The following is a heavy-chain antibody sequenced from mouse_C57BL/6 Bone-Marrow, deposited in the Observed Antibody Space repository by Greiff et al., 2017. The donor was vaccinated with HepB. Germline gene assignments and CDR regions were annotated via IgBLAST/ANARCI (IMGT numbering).Heavy chain of an antibody. D-gene: IGHD2-1*01. CDR3: ARCLWYYWYFDV. Sequence: VQLQQPGAELVKPGASVKLSCKASGYTFTSYWMHWVKQRPGQGLEWIGMIHPNSGSTNYNEKFKSKATLTVDKSSSTAYMQLSSLTSEDSAVYYCARCLWYYWYFDVWGTGTTVTVSS. V-gene: IGHV1-64*01. CDR1: GYTFTSYW. J-gene: IGHJ1*03. CDR2: IHPNSGST.